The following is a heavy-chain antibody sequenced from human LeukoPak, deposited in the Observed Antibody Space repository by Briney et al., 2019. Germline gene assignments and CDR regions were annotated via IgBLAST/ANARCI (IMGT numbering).Heavy chain of an antibody. CDR2: ISGSGGST. D-gene: IGHD3-10*01. CDR1: GFTVSSNY. Sequence: GGSLRLSCAASGFTVSSNYMSWVRQAPGKGLEWVSAISGSGGSTYYADSVKGRFTISRDNSKNTLYLQMNSLRAEDTAVYYCARDRFEYGSGSYSTDYWGQGTLVTVSS. V-gene: IGHV3-23*01. CDR3: ARDRFEYGSGSYSTDY. J-gene: IGHJ4*02.